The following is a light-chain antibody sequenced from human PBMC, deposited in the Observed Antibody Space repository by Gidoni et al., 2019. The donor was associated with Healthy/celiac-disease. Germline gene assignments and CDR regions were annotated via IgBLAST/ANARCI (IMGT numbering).Light chain of an antibody. Sequence: EIVMTQSPATLSVSPGDRATLSCRASQSVSSNLAWYQQKPGQAPRLLIYGASTRATGIPARFSGSGSGTEFTLTISSLQSEDFAVYSCQQYNNWPQWTFGQGTKVEIK. V-gene: IGKV3-15*01. CDR2: GAS. J-gene: IGKJ1*01. CDR1: QSVSSN. CDR3: QQYNNWPQWT.